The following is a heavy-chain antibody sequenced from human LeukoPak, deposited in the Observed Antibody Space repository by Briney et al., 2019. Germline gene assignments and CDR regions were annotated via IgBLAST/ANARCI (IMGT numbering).Heavy chain of an antibody. J-gene: IGHJ4*02. CDR2: INSDGSST. CDR3: ASDWELPWNY. V-gene: IGHV3-74*01. Sequence: PGGSLRLSCAASGFTFSSYWMHWVRQAPGQGLVWVSRINSDGSSTSYADSVKGRFTISRDNAKNTLYLQMNSLRAEDTAVYYCASDWELPWNYWGQGTLVTVSS. CDR1: GFTFSSYW. D-gene: IGHD1-26*01.